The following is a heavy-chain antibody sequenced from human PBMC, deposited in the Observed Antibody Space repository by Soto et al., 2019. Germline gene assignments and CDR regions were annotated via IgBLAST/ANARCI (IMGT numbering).Heavy chain of an antibody. CDR1: GFTFSSYA. CDR2: ISGSGGST. Sequence: EVQLLESGGGLVQPGGSLRLSCAASGFTFSSYAMSWVRQAPGKGLEWVSAISGSGGSTYYADSVKGRFTISRDNSKNTMYLQMNSLRAEDTAVYYCAKELVSGIAPYYGMDVWGQGTTVTVSS. V-gene: IGHV3-23*01. CDR3: AKELVSGIAPYYGMDV. J-gene: IGHJ6*02. D-gene: IGHD6-13*01.